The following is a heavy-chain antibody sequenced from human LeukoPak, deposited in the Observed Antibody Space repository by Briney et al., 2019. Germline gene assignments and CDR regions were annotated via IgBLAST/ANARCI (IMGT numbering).Heavy chain of an antibody. CDR3: ARDPGEWQVPIDY. D-gene: IGHD3-10*01. CDR2: IKQDGSEQ. J-gene: IGHJ4*02. V-gene: IGHV3-7*01. Sequence: GGSLRLSCAASGFTFSNYWMTWVRQAPGKGLEWVANIKQDGSEQYYVDSVKGRFTISRDNAKNSLYLQMNNLRAEDTAVYYCARDPGEWQVPIDYWGQGTLVNVSS. CDR1: GFTFSNYW.